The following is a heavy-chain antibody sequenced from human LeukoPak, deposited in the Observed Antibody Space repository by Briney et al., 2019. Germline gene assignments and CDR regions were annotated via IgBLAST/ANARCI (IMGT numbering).Heavy chain of an antibody. V-gene: IGHV1-8*02. CDR1: GYTFSGYY. D-gene: IGHD2-2*01. J-gene: IGHJ6*03. Sequence: GASVQVSCKASGYTFSGYYMHWVRQAPGQGLEWMGWMNPNSGNTGYAQKFQGRVTMTRNTSISTAYMELSSLRSEDTAVYYCARDALGYCSSTSCSRGRYSNYMDVWGKGTTVTVS. CDR2: MNPNSGNT. CDR3: ARDALGYCSSTSCSRGRYSNYMDV.